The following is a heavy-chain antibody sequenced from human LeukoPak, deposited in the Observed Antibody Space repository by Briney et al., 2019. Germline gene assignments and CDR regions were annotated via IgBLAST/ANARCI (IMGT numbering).Heavy chain of an antibody. CDR1: GFTFSSYA. CDR3: AKVGDPESLAAPSG. D-gene: IGHD6-6*01. CDR2: ISGSGGST. V-gene: IGHV3-23*01. Sequence: PGGSLRLSCAASGFTFSSYAMSWVRQAPGKGLEWVSAISGSGGSTYYADSVKGRFTISRDNSKNTLYLQMNSLRAEDTAVYYCAKVGDPESLAAPSGWGQGTLVTVSS. J-gene: IGHJ4*02.